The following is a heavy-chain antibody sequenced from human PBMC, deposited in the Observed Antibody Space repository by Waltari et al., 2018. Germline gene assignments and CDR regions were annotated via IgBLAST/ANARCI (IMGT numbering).Heavy chain of an antibody. CDR2: IDPGDSDT. CDR3: ARRRDFDY. Sequence: EVQLVQSGAEVKQPGESLKISCKGSGYSFASYLIGWVRGKRGKGLEWMGSIDPGDSDTKDSPSIQGQVTISADKSISTAYLQWSSLKASDAAMYYCARRRDFDYWGQGTLVTVSS. J-gene: IGHJ4*02. V-gene: IGHV5-51*03. CDR1: GYSFASYL.